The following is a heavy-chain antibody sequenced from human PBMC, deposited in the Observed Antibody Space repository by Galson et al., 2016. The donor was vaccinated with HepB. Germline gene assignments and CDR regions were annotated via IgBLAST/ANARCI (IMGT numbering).Heavy chain of an antibody. V-gene: IGHV3-21*01. J-gene: IGHJ4*02. D-gene: IGHD6-13*01. CDR2: ISIGSSYR. Sequence: SLRLSCAVSGSTFNSYSMNWVRQAPGKGLEWVSSISIGSSYRYYADSVKGRFTISRDNAKNSLYLQMNSLRAEDTAVYYCAREASSWSHFDYWGQGTLVTVSS. CDR3: AREASSWSHFDY. CDR1: GSTFNSYS.